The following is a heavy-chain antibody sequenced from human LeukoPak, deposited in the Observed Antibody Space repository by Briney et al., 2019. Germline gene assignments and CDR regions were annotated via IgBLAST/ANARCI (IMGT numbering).Heavy chain of an antibody. J-gene: IGHJ3*02. Sequence: GGSLRLSCAASGFTFSSYDMHWVRQAPGKGLEWVAVISYDGSNKYYADSVKGRFTISRDNSKNTLYLQMNSLRAEDTAVYYCAKFTYYYDSSGSVNDAFDIWGQGTMVTVSS. D-gene: IGHD3-22*01. V-gene: IGHV3-30*18. CDR3: AKFTYYYDSSGSVNDAFDI. CDR1: GFTFSSYD. CDR2: ISYDGSNK.